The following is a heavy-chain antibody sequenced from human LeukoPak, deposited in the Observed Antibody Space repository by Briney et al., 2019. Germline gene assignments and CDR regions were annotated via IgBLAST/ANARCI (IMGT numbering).Heavy chain of an antibody. CDR1: GFTFSAYA. CDR2: ISPSSSYI. J-gene: IGHJ4*02. D-gene: IGHD2-2*01. Sequence: GGSLRLSCAASGFTFSAYAMSWVRQAPGKGLEWVSSISPSSSYIYYADSVKGRFTISRDNAKNSVYLQMNSLRAEDTAVYYCARGRGCSSMSCYPDYWGQGTLVTVSS. CDR3: ARGRGCSSMSCYPDY. V-gene: IGHV3-21*01.